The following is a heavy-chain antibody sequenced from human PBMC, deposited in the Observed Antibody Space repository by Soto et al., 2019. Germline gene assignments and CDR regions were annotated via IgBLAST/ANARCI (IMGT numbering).Heavy chain of an antibody. CDR2: ISTYNGDT. Sequence: QVQLVQSGAEVKKPGASVKVSCKASGYTFTTYDISWVRQAPGQGLEWMGRISTYNGDTNYPQSLQRRLTMTTDTSXXTXYXXLRSLGSDDTAVYYCARDPYHVLMVNAPNLYGMDVWGQGTTVTVSS. CDR3: ARDPYHVLMVNAPNLYGMDV. V-gene: IGHV1-18*01. CDR1: GYTFTTYD. D-gene: IGHD2-8*01. J-gene: IGHJ6*02.